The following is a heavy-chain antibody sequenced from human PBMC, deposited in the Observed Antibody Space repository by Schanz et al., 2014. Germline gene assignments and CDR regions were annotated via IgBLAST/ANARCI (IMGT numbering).Heavy chain of an antibody. Sequence: QVHLVQSGAEVKRPGASVKVSCKASEYSFTSYSMHWVRQAPGQRLEWMGWINTGSGDTKYSQNFQGRVTMTTDTSTSTAYMELRRLRSDDTAVYYCARDRRFFDRDDLYYFDSWGQGTLVTVSS. CDR1: EYSFTSYS. V-gene: IGHV1-3*04. CDR2: INTGSGDT. CDR3: ARDRRFFDRDDLYYFDS. D-gene: IGHD3-3*01. J-gene: IGHJ4*02.